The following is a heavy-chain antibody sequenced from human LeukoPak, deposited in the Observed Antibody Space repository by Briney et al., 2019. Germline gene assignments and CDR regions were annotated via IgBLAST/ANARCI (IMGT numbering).Heavy chain of an antibody. CDR2: ISNDGSNK. D-gene: IGHD3-10*01. CDR1: GFTFSTYG. CDR3: AKDWGAGGSALTF. V-gene: IGHV3-30*18. J-gene: IGHJ4*02. Sequence: GGSLRLSCAASGFTFSTYGMHWVRQAPGKGQEWVAVISNDGSNKYYADSVKGRFTISRDNSKSTLYVQMNSLRAEDTAVYYCAKDWGAGGSALTFWGQGTLVTVSS.